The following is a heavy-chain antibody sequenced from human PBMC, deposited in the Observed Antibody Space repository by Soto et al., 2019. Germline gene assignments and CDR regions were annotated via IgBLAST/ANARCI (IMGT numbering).Heavy chain of an antibody. J-gene: IGHJ4*02. CDR1: GFTFSSYG. Sequence: GGSLRLSCAASGFTFSSYGMHWVRQAPGKGLEWVAVIWYDGSNKYYADSVKGRFTISRDNSKNTLYLQMNSLRAEDTAVYYCARAHDYGATGDYWGQGTLVTSPQ. CDR3: ARAHDYGATGDY. D-gene: IGHD4-17*01. V-gene: IGHV3-33*01. CDR2: IWYDGSNK.